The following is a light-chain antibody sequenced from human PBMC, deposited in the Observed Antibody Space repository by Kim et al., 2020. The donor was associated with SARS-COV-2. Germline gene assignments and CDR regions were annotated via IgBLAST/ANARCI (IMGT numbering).Light chain of an antibody. CDR2: QDN. J-gene: IGLJ2*01. Sequence: STGQTASITCSGERLRDKYACWYQQKPGQSPVLVIYQDNKRPSGIPERFSGSNSGNTATLTISGTQAMDEADYYCQAWDSSSAHVVFGGGTQLTVL. V-gene: IGLV3-1*01. CDR3: QAWDSSSAHVV. CDR1: RLRDKY.